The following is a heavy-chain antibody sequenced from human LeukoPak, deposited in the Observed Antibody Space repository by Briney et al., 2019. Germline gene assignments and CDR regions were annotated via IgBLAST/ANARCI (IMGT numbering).Heavy chain of an antibody. CDR1: GGSISSYY. CDR2: IYYSGST. J-gene: IGHJ3*02. V-gene: IGHV4-59*12. Sequence: PSETLSLTCTVSGGSISSYYWSWVRQPPGKGLEWIGYIYYSGSTNYNPSLKSRVTISVDTSKNQFSLKLSSVTAADTAVYYCAGMVPDAFDIWGQGTMVTVSS. D-gene: IGHD3-10*01. CDR3: AGMVPDAFDI.